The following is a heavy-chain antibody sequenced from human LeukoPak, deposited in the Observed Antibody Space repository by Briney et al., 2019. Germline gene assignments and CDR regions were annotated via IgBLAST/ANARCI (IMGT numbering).Heavy chain of an antibody. CDR2: INPIFGTA. CDR3: AATNRFWAAADNWFDP. CDR1: GGTFISYA. V-gene: IGHV1-69*06. J-gene: IGHJ5*02. Sequence: ASVKVSCKASGGTFISYAISWVRQAPGQGLEWMGGINPIFGTANYAQKFQGRVTITADKSTSTAYMETSSLRSEDTAVYYCAATNRFWAAADNWFDPWGQGTLVTVSS. D-gene: IGHD6-13*01.